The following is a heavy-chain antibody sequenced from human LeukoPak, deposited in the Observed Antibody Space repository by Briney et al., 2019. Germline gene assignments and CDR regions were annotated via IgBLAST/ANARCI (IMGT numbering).Heavy chain of an antibody. V-gene: IGHV3-23*01. D-gene: IGHD3-22*01. Sequence: GGSLTLSCTVSGVIFTNFGMRWVRQPPGKGLEWVSAISNDGGATTYPDFVKGRFTISSDKHKNTLSLQMNSLRDEDTALYYCAKGSSGYFADLWGQGTVVTVSS. CDR1: GVIFTNFG. CDR2: ISNDGGAT. CDR3: AKGSSGYFADL. J-gene: IGHJ5*02.